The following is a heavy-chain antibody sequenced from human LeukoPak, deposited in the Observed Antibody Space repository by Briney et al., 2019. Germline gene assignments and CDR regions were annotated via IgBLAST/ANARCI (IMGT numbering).Heavy chain of an antibody. CDR3: AKEGFYYDILTGYHLPYYYYMDV. D-gene: IGHD3-9*01. J-gene: IGHJ6*03. CDR2: ISGSGGST. V-gene: IGHV3-23*01. Sequence: GGSLRLSCAASGFTFSSYAMSWVRQAPGKGLEWVSAISGSGGSTYYADSVKGRFTISRDNSKNTLYLQMNSLRAEDTAVYYRAKEGFYYDILTGYHLPYYYYMDVWGKGTTVTVS. CDR1: GFTFSSYA.